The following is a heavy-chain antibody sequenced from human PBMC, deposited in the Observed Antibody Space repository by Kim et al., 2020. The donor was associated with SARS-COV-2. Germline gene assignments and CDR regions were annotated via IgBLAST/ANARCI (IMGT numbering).Heavy chain of an antibody. CDR2: INAGNGNT. CDR3: ARVRDGSGSYYNLRVDP. V-gene: IGHV1-3*01. Sequence: ASVKVSCKASGYTFTSYAMHWVRQAPGQRLEWMGWINAGNGNTKYSQKFQGRVTITRDTSASTAYMELSSLRSEDTAVYYCARVRDGSGSYYNLRVDPWGQGTLVTVSS. D-gene: IGHD3-10*01. J-gene: IGHJ5*02. CDR1: GYTFTSYA.